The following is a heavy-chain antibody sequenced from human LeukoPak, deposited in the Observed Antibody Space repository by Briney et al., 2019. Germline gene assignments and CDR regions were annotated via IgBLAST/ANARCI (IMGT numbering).Heavy chain of an antibody. CDR3: ARYYYYYMDV. CDR2: INQDGSEK. J-gene: IGHJ6*03. Sequence: RRSLRLSCVVSGFTLSRYSMRWVRQAPGQGLEWVANINQDGSEKYSVDSVKGRFTISRDNVKNSLYLQMNSLRVEDTAVYYCARYYYYYMDVWGKGTTVTVSS. V-gene: IGHV3-7*01. CDR1: GFTLSRYS.